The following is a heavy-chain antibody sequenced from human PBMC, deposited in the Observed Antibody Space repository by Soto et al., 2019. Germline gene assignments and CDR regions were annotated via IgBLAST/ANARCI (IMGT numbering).Heavy chain of an antibody. Sequence: ASVKLSCKASGGTFSSYAISWVRQAPGQGLEWMGGIIPIFGNTKYSQKFQGRVTITRDTSASTAYMELSSLRSEDTAVYYCARDRRNFGVVPNWFDPWGQGTLVTVS. CDR2: IIPIFGNT. CDR3: ARDRRNFGVVPNWFDP. D-gene: IGHD3-3*01. V-gene: IGHV1-69*05. CDR1: GGTFSSYA. J-gene: IGHJ5*02.